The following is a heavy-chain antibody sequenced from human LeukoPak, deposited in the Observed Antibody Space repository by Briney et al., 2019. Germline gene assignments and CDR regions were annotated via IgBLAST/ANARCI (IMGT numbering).Heavy chain of an antibody. CDR3: ARVSNDFWSGYAADDAFDI. J-gene: IGHJ3*02. CDR2: INAGNGNT. CDR1: GYTFTSNA. V-gene: IGHV1-3*03. D-gene: IGHD3-3*01. Sequence: ASVKVSCKASGYTFTSNAMHWVRQAPGQRREWMGWINAGNGNTKYSQEFQGRVTITRDTSASTAYMELSSLRSEDMAVYYCARVSNDFWSGYAADDAFDIWGQGTMVTVSS.